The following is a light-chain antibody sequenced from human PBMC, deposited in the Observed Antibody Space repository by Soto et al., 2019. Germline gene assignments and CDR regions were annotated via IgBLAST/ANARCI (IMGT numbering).Light chain of an antibody. CDR2: AAS. V-gene: IGKV3-20*01. CDR1: QSVRNNY. CDR3: QQYGSSGT. Sequence: EIVLTQSPGTLSLSPGERATLPCRASQSVRNNYLAWYQQRPGQAPRLLTYAASSRATGIPDRFSGSGSGTDFTLTISRLEPEDFAVYYCQQYGSSGTFGQGTKVDIK. J-gene: IGKJ1*01.